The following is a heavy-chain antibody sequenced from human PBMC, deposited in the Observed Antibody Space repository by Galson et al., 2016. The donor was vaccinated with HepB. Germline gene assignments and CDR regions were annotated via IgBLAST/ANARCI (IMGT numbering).Heavy chain of an antibody. CDR3: APLGYFNDGGCHSAKD. Sequence: SETLSLTCAVSGGSMNSRNWWTWVRQPPGKGLEWIGEIYQTGNTNYNPSLQNRVTISVDKSKNEFSLKLTSVTAADTAVYYCAPLGYFNDGGCHSAKDWGQGILVTVSS. CDR2: IYQTGNT. V-gene: IGHV4-4*02. CDR1: GGSMNSRNW. D-gene: IGHD2-15*01. J-gene: IGHJ4*02.